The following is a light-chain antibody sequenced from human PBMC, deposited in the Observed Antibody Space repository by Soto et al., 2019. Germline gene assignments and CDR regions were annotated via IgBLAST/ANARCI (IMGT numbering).Light chain of an antibody. V-gene: IGKV1-5*03. CDR1: QSISSW. CDR2: KAS. CDR3: QQYNSYPLT. J-gene: IGKJ4*01. Sequence: DIQMTQSPSTLSASVGDRVSITCRASQSISSWLAWYQQTPGKAPKLLISKASNLESGVPTRFSVSGSGTEFTLTIRSLQPDDFATYYCQQYNSYPLTFGGGTKVEIK.